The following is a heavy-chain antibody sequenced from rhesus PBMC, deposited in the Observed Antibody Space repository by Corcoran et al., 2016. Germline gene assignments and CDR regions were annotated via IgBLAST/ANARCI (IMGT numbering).Heavy chain of an antibody. CDR2: MTPYSDNK. CDR3: TREAVAGLSFDY. CDR1: GYTLTNYY. V-gene: IGHV1-180*01. Sequence: QVQLVQSGAEIRQPGASVRLSCKTSGYTLTNYYMHWVRQVPGQGLEWIGLMTPYSDNKVYAQNCQGRVTITTDTATSTGYLELSSRKAEDTAVYYCTREAVAGLSFDYWGQGVLVTVSS. J-gene: IGHJ4*01. D-gene: IGHD6-37*01.